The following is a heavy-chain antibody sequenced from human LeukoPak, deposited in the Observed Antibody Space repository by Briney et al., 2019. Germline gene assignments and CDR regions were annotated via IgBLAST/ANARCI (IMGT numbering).Heavy chain of an antibody. CDR2: INWNSQSI. D-gene: IGHD6-6*01. CDR1: GFTFDDYA. CDR3: AKGSSYTKTYYCDY. V-gene: IGHV3-9*03. Sequence: PGRSLRLSCVVSGFTFDDYAMNWVRQAAGKGLEWVSGINWNSQSIAYADSVKGRFNISRDNAKNSLYLQMNDLRPEDMAFYYCAKGSSYTKTYYCDYWGQGTLVTVSS. J-gene: IGHJ4*02.